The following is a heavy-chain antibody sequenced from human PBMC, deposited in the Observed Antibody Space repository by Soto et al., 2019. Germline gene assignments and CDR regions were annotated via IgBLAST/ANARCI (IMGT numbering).Heavy chain of an antibody. D-gene: IGHD6-19*01. CDR2: IYPSGST. CDR1: GGSVSNNSYS. Sequence: SDTLSLTCNLSGGSVSNNSYSWTWLRQPPGKGLEWIGYIYPSGSTNYNPSLKSRVTMSVDTSKNQFSLKLSSVTAADTAVYYCARDRSIAVAGVGDWFDPWGQGTLVTVSA. CDR3: ARDRSIAVAGVGDWFDP. V-gene: IGHV4-61*01. J-gene: IGHJ5*02.